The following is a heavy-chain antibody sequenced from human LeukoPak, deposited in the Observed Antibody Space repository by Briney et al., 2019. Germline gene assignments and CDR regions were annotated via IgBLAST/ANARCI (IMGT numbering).Heavy chain of an antibody. CDR2: IFYSGST. CDR3: ASYSSTWPNHYFDS. J-gene: IGHJ4*02. V-gene: IGHV4-59*08. CDR1: GGSISSYY. Sequence: PSETLSLTCTVSGGSISSYYWSWIRQPPGKGLEWIGYIFYSGSTNYNPSLKSRVTISVDTSKNQFSLKLSSATAADTAVYYCASYSSTWPNHYFDSWGQGTLVTVSP. D-gene: IGHD6-13*01.